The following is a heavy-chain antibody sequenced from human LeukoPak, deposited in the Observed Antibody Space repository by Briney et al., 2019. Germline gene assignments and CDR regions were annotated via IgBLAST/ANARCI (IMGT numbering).Heavy chain of an antibody. CDR2: ITTSDGNT. D-gene: IGHD7-27*01. Sequence: GGSLRLSCAASGFTVSSNYMSWVRQAPGKGLEWVSTITTSDGNTYYADSVKGRFTVSRDNSKNTLYLQMNSLRAEDTAVYYCAKDGGLWVSAHWGDSWGRGTLATVSS. V-gene: IGHV3-23*01. CDR3: AKDGGLWVSAHWGDS. CDR1: GFTVSSNY. J-gene: IGHJ4*02.